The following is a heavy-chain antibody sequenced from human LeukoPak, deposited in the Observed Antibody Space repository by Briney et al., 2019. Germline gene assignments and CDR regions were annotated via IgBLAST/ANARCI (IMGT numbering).Heavy chain of an antibody. CDR3: ARGSVEMATIPHHFDY. D-gene: IGHD5-24*01. Sequence: GRSLRLSCAASGFTFSSYAMHWVRQAPGKGLEWVAVISYDGSNKHYADSVKGRFTISRDNAKNSLYLQMNSLRAEDTAVYYCARGSVEMATIPHHFDYWGQGTLVTVSS. CDR2: ISYDGSNK. CDR1: GFTFSSYA. J-gene: IGHJ4*02. V-gene: IGHV3-30-3*01.